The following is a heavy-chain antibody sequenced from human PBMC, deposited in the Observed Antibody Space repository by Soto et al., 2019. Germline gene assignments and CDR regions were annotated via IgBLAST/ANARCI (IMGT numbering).Heavy chain of an antibody. CDR3: VRDMPLWRLDS. Sequence: EVQLVESGGGLVQPGESLRLSCAASGLTFRSYWMHWVRQAPGKGLVWVSRINTDGSVAMYVDSVKGRFTISRDNAKNTLYLHMNSLRAEDTAVYYCVRDMPLWRLDSWGQGNLVTVSS. J-gene: IGHJ4*02. V-gene: IGHV3-74*03. CDR2: INTDGSVA. CDR1: GLTFRSYW. D-gene: IGHD2-2*01.